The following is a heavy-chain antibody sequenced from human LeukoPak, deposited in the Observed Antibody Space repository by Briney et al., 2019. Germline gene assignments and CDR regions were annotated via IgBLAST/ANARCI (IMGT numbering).Heavy chain of an antibody. J-gene: IGHJ4*02. V-gene: IGHV3-66*01. CDR3: ARTSGTSDFDS. D-gene: IGHD2-2*01. Sequence: GWSLRLSYAASGFXGSGTYIKWGRQAPGKGLEWVSLIYSGGDTYYADSVKGRFTISRDNSKNTLYLQMNSPRAEDSAVYYCARTSGTSDFDSWGQGTLVTVSS. CDR2: IYSGGDT. CDR1: GFXGSGTY.